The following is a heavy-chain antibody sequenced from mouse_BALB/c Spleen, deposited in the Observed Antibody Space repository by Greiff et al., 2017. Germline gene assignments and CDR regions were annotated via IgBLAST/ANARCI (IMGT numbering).Heavy chain of an antibody. Sequence: EVHLVESGGGLVKPGGSLKLSCAASGFAFSSYDMSWVRQTPEKRLEWVAYISSGGGSTYYPDTVKGRFTISRDNAKNTLYLQMSSLKSEDTAMYYCARPIGNYSFDDWGQGTTLTVSA. J-gene: IGHJ2*01. V-gene: IGHV5-12-1*01. CDR2: ISSGGGST. CDR3: ARPIGNYSFDD. CDR1: GFAFSSYD. D-gene: IGHD2-1*01.